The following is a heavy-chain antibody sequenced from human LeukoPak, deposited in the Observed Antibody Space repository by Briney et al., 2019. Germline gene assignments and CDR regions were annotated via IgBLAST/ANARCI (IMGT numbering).Heavy chain of an antibody. D-gene: IGHD3-10*01. CDR1: GFTVSNNY. J-gene: IGHJ3*02. Sequence: GGSLRLSCAASGFTVSNNYMTWVRQAPGKGLEWVSLIYSGGSTYYADSVKGRFTISRDNSKNTLYLQMNSLRAEDTAVYYCATPDYGSGSHDAFDIWGQGTMVTVSS. CDR2: IYSGGST. CDR3: ATPDYGSGSHDAFDI. V-gene: IGHV3-53*01.